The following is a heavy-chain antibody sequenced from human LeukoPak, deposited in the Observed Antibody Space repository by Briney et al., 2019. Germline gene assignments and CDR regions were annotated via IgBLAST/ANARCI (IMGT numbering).Heavy chain of an antibody. CDR3: ATDIAVAGGIDY. Sequence: ASVKVSCMVSGYTLTELSIHWVRQAPGKGVEWMGGFDPEDGETIYAQKFQGRVTMTEDTSTDTAYMELSSLRSEDTAVYYCATDIAVAGGIDYWGHRTLVTVSS. J-gene: IGHJ4*01. CDR1: GYTLTELS. V-gene: IGHV1-24*01. D-gene: IGHD6-19*01. CDR2: FDPEDGET.